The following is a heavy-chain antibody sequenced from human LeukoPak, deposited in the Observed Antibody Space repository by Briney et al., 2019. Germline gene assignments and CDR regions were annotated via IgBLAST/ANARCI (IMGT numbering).Heavy chain of an antibody. CDR2: ISSSSSYI. D-gene: IGHD2-15*01. Sequence: GGSLRLSCAASGFTFSSYSMNWVRQAPGKGLEWVSSISSSSSYIYYADSVKGRFTISRDNAKNSLYLQMNSLRAEDTAVYYCAKDPGYCSGGSCYPYYFDYWGQGTLVTVSS. J-gene: IGHJ4*02. V-gene: IGHV3-21*01. CDR1: GFTFSSYS. CDR3: AKDPGYCSGGSCYPYYFDY.